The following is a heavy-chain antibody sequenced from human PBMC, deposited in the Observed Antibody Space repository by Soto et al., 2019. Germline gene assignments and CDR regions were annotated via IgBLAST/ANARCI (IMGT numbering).Heavy chain of an antibody. V-gene: IGHV1-3*01. D-gene: IGHD3-10*01. CDR3: ARETYYHGSGSYLRYQYFDY. CDR1: EYTFTDDV. Sequence: QVQLVQSGAEVKKPGASVKVSCKASEYTFTDDVLHWVRQAPGQRLEWMGWINAANGFTKYSQMFQGRVTITSDTSASTAYMELSSLGSEDTAVYYCARETYYHGSGSYLRYQYFDYWGQGTLVIVSS. J-gene: IGHJ4*02. CDR2: INAANGFT.